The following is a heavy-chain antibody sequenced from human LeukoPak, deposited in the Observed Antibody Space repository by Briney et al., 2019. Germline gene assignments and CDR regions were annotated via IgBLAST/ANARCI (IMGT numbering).Heavy chain of an antibody. CDR2: VYSGGQT. CDR3: AGRKWFGESLFDY. J-gene: IGHJ4*02. V-gene: IGHV3-53*01. D-gene: IGHD3-10*01. Sequence: GGSLRLSCAASGFTVNSKYMSWVRQAPGTGLEWVSVVYSGGQTYYADSVKGRFTISRDISKNTLYLQMNSLRADDTAVYYCAGRKWFGESLFDYWGQGTLVTVSS. CDR1: GFTVNSKY.